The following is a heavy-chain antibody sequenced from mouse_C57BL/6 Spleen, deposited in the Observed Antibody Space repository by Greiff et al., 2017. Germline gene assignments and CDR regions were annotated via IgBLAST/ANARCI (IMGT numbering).Heavy chain of an antibody. CDR2: IDPEDGEP. D-gene: IGHD2-5*01. CDR3: DRSVGSNYYYDY. J-gene: IGHJ2*01. CDR1: GFNIKDYY. Sequence: EVQLQQSGAELVKPGASVKLSCTASGFNIKDYYMHWVKQRTEQGLEWIGRIDPEDGEPKYAPKFQGKATITADTSSNTAYLQLSSLTSEDTAVYNCDRSVGSNYYYDYWGQGATLTVSS. V-gene: IGHV14-2*01.